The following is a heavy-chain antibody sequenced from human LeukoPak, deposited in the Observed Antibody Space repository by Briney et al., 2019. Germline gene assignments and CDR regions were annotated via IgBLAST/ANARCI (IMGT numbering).Heavy chain of an antibody. Sequence: GGSLRLSCAASGFTFSTYAMTWLRQAPGKGLEWVSGISTSGDRTYYADSVRGRFTISRDNSKSTLYLQMNSLRAEDTAEYYCARSAVGTSCCTAVDYWGQGTLVTVSS. CDR1: GFTFSTYA. D-gene: IGHD6-19*01. J-gene: IGHJ4*02. CDR3: ARSAVGTSCCTAVDY. V-gene: IGHV3-23*01. CDR2: ISTSGDRT.